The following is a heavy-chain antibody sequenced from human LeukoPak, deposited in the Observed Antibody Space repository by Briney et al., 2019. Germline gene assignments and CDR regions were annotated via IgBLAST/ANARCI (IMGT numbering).Heavy chain of an antibody. J-gene: IGHJ2*01. V-gene: IGHV4-59*01. D-gene: IGHD6-6*01. CDR2: IYYSGST. CDR1: GGSISSYD. Sequence: SETLSLTCTVSGGSISSYDWSWIRQPPGKGLEWIGYIYYSGSTSYNPSLKSRVTISVDTSKNQFSLKLSSVTAVDTAVYYCARAPSARPRISWYFDLWGRGTLVTVSS. CDR3: ARAPSARPRISWYFDL.